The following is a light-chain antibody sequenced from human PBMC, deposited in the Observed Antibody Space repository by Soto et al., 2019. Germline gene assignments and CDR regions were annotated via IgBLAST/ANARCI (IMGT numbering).Light chain of an antibody. V-gene: IGLV2-14*01. CDR3: LSFTTDWTHV. Sequence: QSVLTQPASVSGSPGQSITISCTGTSSDVGGYKYVSWYQHHPGKAPKLMIYEVSNRPSGVSNRFSGSKSGNTASLTISGLQAEDEADYYCLSFTTDWTHVFGTGTKVTVL. J-gene: IGLJ1*01. CDR2: EVS. CDR1: SSDVGGYKY.